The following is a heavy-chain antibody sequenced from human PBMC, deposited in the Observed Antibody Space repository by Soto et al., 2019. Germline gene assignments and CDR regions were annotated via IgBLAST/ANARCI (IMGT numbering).Heavy chain of an antibody. CDR3: ASRNGGDY. Sequence: SETLSLTCTVSGGSVSSDNYYWSWIRQPPGKGLEWIGYIFYTGTTNYNPSLKSRVTISLDTSKNQFSLKLSSVTAADTAVYYCASRNGGDYWGQGTLVTVSS. J-gene: IGHJ4*02. V-gene: IGHV4-61*01. D-gene: IGHD3-10*01. CDR1: GGSVSSDNYY. CDR2: IFYTGTT.